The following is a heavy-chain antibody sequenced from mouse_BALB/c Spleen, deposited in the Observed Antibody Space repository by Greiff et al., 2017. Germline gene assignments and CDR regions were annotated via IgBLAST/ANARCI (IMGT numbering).Heavy chain of an antibody. D-gene: IGHD1-1*01. Sequence: EVQLQESGPELVKPGASVKMSCKASGYTFTSYVMHWVKQKPGQGLEWIGYINPYNDGTKYNEKFKGKATLTSDKSSSTAYMELSSLTSEDSAVYYCARRDYYGSSYDYFDYWGQGTTLTVSS. CDR2: INPYNDGT. V-gene: IGHV1-14*01. CDR1: GYTFTSYV. CDR3: ARRDYYGSSYDYFDY. J-gene: IGHJ2*01.